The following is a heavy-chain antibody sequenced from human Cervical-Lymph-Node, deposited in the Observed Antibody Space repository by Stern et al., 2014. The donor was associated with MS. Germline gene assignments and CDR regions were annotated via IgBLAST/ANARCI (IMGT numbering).Heavy chain of an antibody. CDR1: GFTFYSYG. Sequence: EVQLVESGGTLVKPGGSLRLSCEASGFTFYSYGMNWVRQDPGKGLEWISSINSGGGYIEYAASVKGRFTISRDNAKKSLYLQMNSLRAEDTAVYYCARDVRGANRFYYYGMDVWGQGTTVTVSS. V-gene: IGHV3-21*01. J-gene: IGHJ6*02. D-gene: IGHD4/OR15-4a*01. CDR2: INSGGGYI. CDR3: ARDVRGANRFYYYGMDV.